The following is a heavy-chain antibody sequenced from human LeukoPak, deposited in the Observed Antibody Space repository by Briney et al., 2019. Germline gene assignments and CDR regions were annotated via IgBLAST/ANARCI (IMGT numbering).Heavy chain of an antibody. CDR2: IWYDGSNE. CDR1: GFTFSNYG. V-gene: IGHV3-33*01. J-gene: IGHJ4*02. CDR3: ARTMMTATVDY. Sequence: PGGSLRLSCAASGFTFSNYGMQWVRQAPGKGLEWVAVIWYDGSNEDYADSVKGRFTISRDNSKNTLYLQMNSLRAEDTAAYYCARTMMTATVDYWGQGTLVTVSS. D-gene: IGHD3-22*01.